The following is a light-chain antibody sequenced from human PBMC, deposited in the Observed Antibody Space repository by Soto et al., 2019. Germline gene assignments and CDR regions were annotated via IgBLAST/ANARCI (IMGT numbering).Light chain of an antibody. CDR1: QSISSW. V-gene: IGKV1-5*01. CDR3: QQYGSSPPRT. J-gene: IGKJ1*01. CDR2: DAS. Sequence: DIQMTQSPSTLSASVGDRVTITCRASQSISSWLAWYQQKPGKAPKVLIYDASSLESGVPSRFSGSGSGTEFTLTISRLEPEDFAVYYCQQYGSSPPRTFGQGTKVE.